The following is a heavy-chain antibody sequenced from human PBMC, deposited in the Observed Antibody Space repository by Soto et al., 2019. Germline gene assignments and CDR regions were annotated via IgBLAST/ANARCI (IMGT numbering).Heavy chain of an antibody. D-gene: IGHD1-26*01. CDR2: ISSYNRNT. Sequence: VSVKVSCKASGYGFSSYGIAWVLQAPGQGLEWMGWISSYNRNTRYAQRLQGRVSMTTDSSTSTAYMELRSLRSDDTAVYYCARRAWENSDAFDIWGQGTMVTVSS. V-gene: IGHV1-18*04. J-gene: IGHJ3*02. CDR3: ARRAWENSDAFDI. CDR1: GYGFSSYG.